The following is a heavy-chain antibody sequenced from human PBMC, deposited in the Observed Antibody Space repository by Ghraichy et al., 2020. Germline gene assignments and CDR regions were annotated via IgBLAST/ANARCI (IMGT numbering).Heavy chain of an antibody. CDR3: ARLAVAAWGDAFDI. J-gene: IGHJ3*02. CDR2: IYYSGST. D-gene: IGHD6-19*01. Sequence: SETLSLTCTVSGGSISSYYWSWIRQPPGKGLEWIGYIYYSGSTNYNPSLKSRVTISVDTSKNQFSLKLSSVTAADTAVYYCARLAVAAWGDAFDIWGQGTMVTVSS. CDR1: GGSISSYY. V-gene: IGHV4-59*01.